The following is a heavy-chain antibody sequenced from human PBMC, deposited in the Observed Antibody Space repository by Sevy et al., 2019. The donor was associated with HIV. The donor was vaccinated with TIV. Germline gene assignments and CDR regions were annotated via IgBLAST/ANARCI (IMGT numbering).Heavy chain of an antibody. J-gene: IGHJ4*02. CDR2: IYYSGST. D-gene: IGHD6-19*01. V-gene: IGHV4-39*01. CDR3: ARQGNIAVAGRS. CDR1: GGSISSSRYY. Sequence: SETLSLTCTVSGGSISSSRYYWGWIRQPPGKGLEWIGSIYYSGSTYYNPSLKSRVTISVDTSKNQFSLKLGSVTAAGTAVYYCARQGNIAVAGRSRGQGTLVTVSS.